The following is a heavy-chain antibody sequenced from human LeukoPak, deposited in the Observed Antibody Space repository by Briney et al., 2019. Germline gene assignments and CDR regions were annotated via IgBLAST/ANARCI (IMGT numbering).Heavy chain of an antibody. V-gene: IGHV4-59*01. J-gene: IGHJ4*02. CDR2: IYCTGTT. Sequence: PSETLSLTCTVSGGSFSTYYWSWIRQPPGKGLEWIGYIYCTGTTNYNPSLKSRVTISVDASKNQFSLNLSSVTAADTAVYYCARAGANGIEAAGSLRYWGQGTLVTVSS. D-gene: IGHD6-13*01. CDR3: ARAGANGIEAAGSLRY. CDR1: GGSFSTYY.